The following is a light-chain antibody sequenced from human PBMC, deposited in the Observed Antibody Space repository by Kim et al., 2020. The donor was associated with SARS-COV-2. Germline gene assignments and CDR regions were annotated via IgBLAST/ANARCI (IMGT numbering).Light chain of an antibody. J-gene: IGKJ1*01. CDR3: QQYNSWHPWT. CDR2: GAS. CDR1: QSVSSN. V-gene: IGKV3-15*01. Sequence: SAGERATLYCRASQSVSSNLAWYQQKPGQAPRLLIYGASTRATGIPARFSGSGSGTEFTLTISSLQSEDFAVYYCQQYNSWHPWTFGQGTKVDIK.